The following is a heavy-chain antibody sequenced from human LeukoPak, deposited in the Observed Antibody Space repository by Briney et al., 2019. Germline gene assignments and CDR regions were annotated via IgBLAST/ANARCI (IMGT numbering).Heavy chain of an antibody. CDR1: GYTFTGYY. V-gene: IGHV1-2*02. CDR2: INPNSGGT. CDR3: AREWHSSSWYPVDY. Sequence: GASVKVSCKASGYTFTGYYMHWVRQAPGPGLEWMGWINPNSGGTNYAQKFQGRVTMTRDTSISTAYMELSRQRSDDTAVYYCAREWHSSSWYPVDYWGQGTLVTVSS. J-gene: IGHJ4*02. D-gene: IGHD6-13*01.